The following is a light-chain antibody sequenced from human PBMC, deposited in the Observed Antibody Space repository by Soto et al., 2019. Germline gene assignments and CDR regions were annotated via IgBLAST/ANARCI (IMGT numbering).Light chain of an antibody. V-gene: IGKV3-11*01. CDR1: QSIHTS. CDR2: DST. Sequence: VLTQSPATLSVSPGERSTLSFMSSQSIHTSLAWYQQKSGKPPRLVIYDSTLRANGVPDRFGGSRSGTEFTLTINSLEPEDFAVYYCQQRNVWPPITFGQGTRLEIK. J-gene: IGKJ5*01. CDR3: QQRNVWPPIT.